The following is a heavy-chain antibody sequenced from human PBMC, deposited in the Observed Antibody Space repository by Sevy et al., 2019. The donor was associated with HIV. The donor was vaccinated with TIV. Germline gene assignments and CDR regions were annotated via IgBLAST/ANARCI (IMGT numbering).Heavy chain of an antibody. CDR2: ISSGNTYT. J-gene: IGHJ4*02. CDR1: GLIFSDYY. V-gene: IGHV3-11*06. CDR3: ARLRVIASAPDYFDY. Sequence: GGSLRLSCAASGLIFSDYYMGWVRQAPGKGLEWVADISSGNTYTNYADSVKGRFTISRDNAKKSLYLQMNTLRAEDTAVYYCARLRVIASAPDYFDYWGQGALVTVSS. D-gene: IGHD2-21*01.